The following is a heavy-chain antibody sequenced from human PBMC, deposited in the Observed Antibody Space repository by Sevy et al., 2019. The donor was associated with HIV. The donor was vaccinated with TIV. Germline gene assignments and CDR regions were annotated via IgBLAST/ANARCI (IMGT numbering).Heavy chain of an antibody. V-gene: IGHV4-59*08. Sequence: SETLSLTCTVSGGSITSPYWNWIRQPPGKGLEWIANIYYNGHINYNPSLKSRVTLSPDTSKNQFSLRRSSVTAADTAMYYCAGENAWGRGYSWGQGTLVTVSS. J-gene: IGHJ4*02. CDR1: GGSITSPY. D-gene: IGHD1-26*01. CDR2: IYYNGHI. CDR3: AGENAWGRGYS.